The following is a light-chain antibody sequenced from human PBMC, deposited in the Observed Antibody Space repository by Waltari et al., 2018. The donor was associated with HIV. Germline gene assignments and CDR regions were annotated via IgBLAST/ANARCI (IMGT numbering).Light chain of an antibody. CDR1: SSDFGGYNS. Sequence: SALTQPASVSVSPGQSIAIPYTGTSSDFGGYNSVSWHQQHPGKSPKLMIYEVGNRPSGVSNRFTGSKSGNTASLTISGLQAEDEADYYCSSYTTSSTPYWVFGGGTKLTVL. V-gene: IGLV2-14*01. CDR2: EVG. J-gene: IGLJ3*02. CDR3: SSYTTSSTPYWV.